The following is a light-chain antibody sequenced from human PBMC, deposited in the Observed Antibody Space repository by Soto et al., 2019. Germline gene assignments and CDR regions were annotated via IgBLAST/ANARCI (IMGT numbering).Light chain of an antibody. CDR3: QTWGTDIRV. CDR2: LNSDGSH. J-gene: IGLJ3*02. Sequence: QPVLTQSPSASASLGASVKLTCTLSSGHSSYAIAWHQQQPEKGPRYLMKLNSDGSHSKGDGIPDRFSGSSSGAERYLTISRLQSEDEADYYCQTWGTDIRVLGGGTKLTVL. V-gene: IGLV4-69*01. CDR1: SGHSSYA.